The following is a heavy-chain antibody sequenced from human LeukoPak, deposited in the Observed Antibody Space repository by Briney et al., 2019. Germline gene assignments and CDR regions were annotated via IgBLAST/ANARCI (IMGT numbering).Heavy chain of an antibody. J-gene: IGHJ6*03. CDR1: GFAFSSYA. Sequence: PGGSLRLSCAASGFAFSSYAMHWVRQAPGKGLEWVAVISYDGSNKYYADSVKGRFTISRDNSKNTLYLQMNSLRAEDTAVYYCAKGPRRGYSYGSGHYYYYMDVWGKGTTVTISS. D-gene: IGHD5-18*01. CDR2: ISYDGSNK. CDR3: AKGPRRGYSYGSGHYYYYMDV. V-gene: IGHV3-30*04.